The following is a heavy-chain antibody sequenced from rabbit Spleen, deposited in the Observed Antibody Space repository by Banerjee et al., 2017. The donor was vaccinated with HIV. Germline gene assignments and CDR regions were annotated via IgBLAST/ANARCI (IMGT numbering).Heavy chain of an antibody. V-gene: IGHV1S40*01. J-gene: IGHJ4*01. D-gene: IGHD1-1*01. CDR2: IDPVFGTT. CDR1: GFSFSSSDW. CDR3: ARDPAYASSSGYNIPNL. Sequence: QSLEESGGDLVKPGASLTLTCTASGFSFSSSDWIYWVRQAPGKGLEWIGYIDPVFGTTYYATWAKGRFTISKTSSTTVTLQMTRLTAADTATYFCARDPAYASSSGYNIPNLWGPGTLVTVS.